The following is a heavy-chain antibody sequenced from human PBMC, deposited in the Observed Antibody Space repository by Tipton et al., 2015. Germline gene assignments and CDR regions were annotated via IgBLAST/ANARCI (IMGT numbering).Heavy chain of an antibody. CDR1: GGPFSNYA. CDR2: IIPVFGTP. J-gene: IGHJ6*02. Sequence: QLVQSGAEVTKPGSSVKVSCMASGGPFSNYAISWVRQAPEQGLEWIGGIIPVFGTPNHAQGFQGRVTITADKSTNTVYMELSTLSSDDTAVYYWARGTVKHYRGSSHSYYYGMDFWGQGTTVTVSS. V-gene: IGHV1-69*06. D-gene: IGHD5-12*01. CDR3: ARGTVKHYRGSSHSYYYGMDF.